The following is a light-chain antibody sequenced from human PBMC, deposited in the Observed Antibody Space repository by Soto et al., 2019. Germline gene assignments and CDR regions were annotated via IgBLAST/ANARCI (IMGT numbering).Light chain of an antibody. Sequence: EIVLTQSPGPLSLSPGERVTLSCRASQSVASSYFAWYQQKPGQAPRLLIYGASTRATGIPDRFSGSGSGTDFTLTIARLAPEDFAVYYCQHYGTSPFTFGPGTKVEIK. J-gene: IGKJ3*01. CDR2: GAS. V-gene: IGKV3-20*01. CDR3: QHYGTSPFT. CDR1: QSVASSY.